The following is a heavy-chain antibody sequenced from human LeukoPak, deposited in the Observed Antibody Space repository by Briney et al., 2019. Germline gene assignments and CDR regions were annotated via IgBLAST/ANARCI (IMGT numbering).Heavy chain of an antibody. D-gene: IGHD1-14*01. Sequence: GGSLRLSCAASGFTFSSYSMSWVRQAPGKGLEWVSSISSSSSYIYYADSVNGRFTISRDNAKNSLYLQMNSLRAEDTAVYYCARDFGTTHDPGAFDIWGQGTMVTVSS. V-gene: IGHV3-21*01. CDR2: ISSSSSYI. CDR1: GFTFSSYS. J-gene: IGHJ3*02. CDR3: ARDFGTTHDPGAFDI.